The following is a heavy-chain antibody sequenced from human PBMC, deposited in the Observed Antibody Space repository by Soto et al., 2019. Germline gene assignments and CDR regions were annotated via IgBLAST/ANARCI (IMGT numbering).Heavy chain of an antibody. D-gene: IGHD6-13*01. V-gene: IGHV3-23*01. J-gene: IGHJ6*02. Sequence: EVQLLESGGGLVQPGGSLRLSCAASGFTFSSYAMSWVRQAPGKGLEWVSAISGSGGSTYYADSVKGRFTISRDNSKNTLKLQMNRLRAEDTAVYYCAKENSSSWYGGDYYYGMDVWGQGTTVTVSS. CDR2: ISGSGGST. CDR1: GFTFSSYA. CDR3: AKENSSSWYGGDYYYGMDV.